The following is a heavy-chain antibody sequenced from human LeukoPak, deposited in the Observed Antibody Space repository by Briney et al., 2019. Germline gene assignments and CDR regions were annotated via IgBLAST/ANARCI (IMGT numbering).Heavy chain of an antibody. CDR3: AKDKGQQLLLNWFDP. J-gene: IGHJ5*02. CDR1: GFTFSGYG. CDR2: TSYDGSNK. D-gene: IGHD2-2*01. V-gene: IGHV3-30*18. Sequence: GGSLRLSCAASGFTFSGYGMHWVRQAPGKGLEWVAVTSYDGSNKYYADSVKGRFTISRDNSKNTLYLQMNSLRAEDTAVYYCAKDKGQQLLLNWFDPWGQGTLVTVSS.